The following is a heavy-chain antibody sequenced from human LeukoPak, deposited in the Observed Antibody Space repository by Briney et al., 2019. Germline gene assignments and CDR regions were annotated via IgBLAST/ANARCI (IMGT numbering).Heavy chain of an antibody. V-gene: IGHV1-24*01. D-gene: IGHD2-15*01. CDR1: GYTLTELS. CDR3: ARARTGRVVVAASYYYMDV. Sequence: GASVKVSCKVSGYTLTELSMHWVRQAPGKWVEWMGGFHPEDGETIYAQKFQRRVTSTADESTSTAYMELSSLRSEDTAVYYCARARTGRVVVAASYYYMDVWGKGTTVTISS. CDR2: FHPEDGET. J-gene: IGHJ6*03.